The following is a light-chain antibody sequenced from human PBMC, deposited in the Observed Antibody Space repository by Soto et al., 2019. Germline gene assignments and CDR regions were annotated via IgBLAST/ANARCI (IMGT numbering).Light chain of an antibody. J-gene: IGLJ1*01. CDR1: SSDVGGYND. CDR3: CAYAGSYYV. V-gene: IGLV2-11*01. Sequence: QSALTQPRSVSGSPGQSVTISCTGTSSDVGGYNDVSWYQQHPGKAPKLMIYDVSKRPSGVPDRFSGSKSGNTASLTISGLQAEDEADYDCCAYAGSYYVFGTGTKLTVL. CDR2: DVS.